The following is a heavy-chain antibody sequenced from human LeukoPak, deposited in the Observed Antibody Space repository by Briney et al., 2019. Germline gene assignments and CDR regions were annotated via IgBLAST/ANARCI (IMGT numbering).Heavy chain of an antibody. D-gene: IGHD1-26*01. CDR3: AKDRGSYYFDD. J-gene: IGHJ4*02. V-gene: IGHV3-23*01. Sequence: GRSLRPSCAAAGSTFSSYAMSWVRHAHGEGMEWVSAISGSCGSTYYAGSVKGRFTTSRDNSKNTLYLQMNSLRAGDTAVHYCAKDRGSYYFDDWGQGTLVTVAS. CDR1: GSTFSSYA. CDR2: ISGSCGST.